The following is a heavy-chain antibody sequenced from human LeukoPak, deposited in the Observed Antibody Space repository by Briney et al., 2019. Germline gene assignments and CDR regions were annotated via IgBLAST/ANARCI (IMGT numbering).Heavy chain of an antibody. V-gene: IGHV3-21*01. CDR2: ISSSSSYI. CDR1: GFTFSSYS. D-gene: IGHD3-10*01. CDR3: ARVWFGEPHLDY. Sequence: PGGSLRLSCAASGFTFSSYSMNWVRQAPGKGLEWVSSISSSSSYIYYADSVKGRFTISRDNAKNSLYLQMSSLRAEDTAVYYCARVWFGEPHLDYWGQGTLVTVSS. J-gene: IGHJ4*02.